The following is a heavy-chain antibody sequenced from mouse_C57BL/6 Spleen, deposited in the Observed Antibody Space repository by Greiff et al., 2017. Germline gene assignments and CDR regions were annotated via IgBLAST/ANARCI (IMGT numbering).Heavy chain of an antibody. J-gene: IGHJ4*01. CDR2: ISYDGSN. D-gene: IGHD1-1*01. V-gene: IGHV3-6*01. CDR1: GYSITSGYY. Sequence: ESGPGLVKPSQSLSLTCSVTGYSITSGYYWNWIRQFPGNKLEWMGYISYDGSNNYNPSLKNRIPLTRDTSKNQVFLKLNSVTTEDTATYYCARAYYGTCAMDDWGQGTSVTVSS. CDR3: ARAYYGTCAMDD.